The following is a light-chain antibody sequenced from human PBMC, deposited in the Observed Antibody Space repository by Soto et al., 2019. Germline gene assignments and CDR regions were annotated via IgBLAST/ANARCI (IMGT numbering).Light chain of an antibody. CDR1: QSLSGL. V-gene: IGKV1-5*01. CDR2: DAS. Sequence: DIQMTQSPSTLSASVGDRVTITCRASQSLSGLLAWYQQKPGKAPQLLIYDASSLESGVPSRFSGSGSGTEFTITISSLQPDDFATYFCQQYSSYWTFGQGTKVEIK. CDR3: QQYSSYWT. J-gene: IGKJ1*01.